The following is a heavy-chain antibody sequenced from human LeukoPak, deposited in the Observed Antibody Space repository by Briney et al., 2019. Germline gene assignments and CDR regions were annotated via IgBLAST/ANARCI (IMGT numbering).Heavy chain of an antibody. J-gene: IGHJ4*02. D-gene: IGHD3-10*01. CDR3: ARDYYGSLDY. CDR1: GGSVSLGIYY. Sequence: SETLSLTCTVSGGSVSLGIYYWSWIRQPPGKGLEWVGYNYYNGNNNFNPSLKSRVTISVDTSRNQFSLNLKYVTAADTAVYYCARDYYGSLDYWGQGILVTVSS. V-gene: IGHV4-61*01. CDR2: NYYNGNN.